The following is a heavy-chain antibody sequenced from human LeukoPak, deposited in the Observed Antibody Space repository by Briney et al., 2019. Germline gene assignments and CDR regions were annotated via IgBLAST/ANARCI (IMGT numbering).Heavy chain of an antibody. Sequence: GGSLILSCSASGFTFSSYAMHWVRQAPGKGLEYVSAISSNGGSTYYADSVKGRFTISRDNSKNTLYLQMSSLRAEDTAVYYCVKGVYSSGWYEDYWGQGTLVTVSS. V-gene: IGHV3-64D*09. CDR1: GFTFSSYA. CDR3: VKGVYSSGWYEDY. J-gene: IGHJ4*02. CDR2: ISSNGGST. D-gene: IGHD6-19*01.